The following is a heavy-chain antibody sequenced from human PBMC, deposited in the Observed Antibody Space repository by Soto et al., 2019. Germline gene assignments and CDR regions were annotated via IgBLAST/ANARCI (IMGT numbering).Heavy chain of an antibody. CDR2: IIPILGIA. D-gene: IGHD4-17*01. Sequence: ASVKVSCKASGGTFSSYTISWVRQAPGQGLEWMGRIIPILGIANYAQKFQGRVTITADKSTSTAYMELSSLRSEDTAVYYCARDGDDYGWGGIDYWGQGTLVTVSA. V-gene: IGHV1-69*04. CDR3: ARDGDDYGWGGIDY. CDR1: GGTFSSYT. J-gene: IGHJ4*02.